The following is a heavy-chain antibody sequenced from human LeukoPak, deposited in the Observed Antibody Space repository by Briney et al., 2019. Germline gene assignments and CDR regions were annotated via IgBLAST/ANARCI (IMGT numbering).Heavy chain of an antibody. D-gene: IGHD4-17*01. CDR3: ARDSGDQTLDY. V-gene: IGHV1-46*01. CDR2: INPSGGST. CDR1: GYTFTSYY. Sequence: ASVKVSCKASGYTFTSYYMHWVRQAPGQGLEWMGIINPSGGSTSYAQKFQGRVTMTRDMSTSKVYMELSSLRSEDTAVYYCARDSGDQTLDYWGQGTLVTVSS. J-gene: IGHJ4*02.